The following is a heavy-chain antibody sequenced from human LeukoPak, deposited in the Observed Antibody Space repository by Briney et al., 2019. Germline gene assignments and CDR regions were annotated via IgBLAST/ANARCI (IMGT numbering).Heavy chain of an antibody. D-gene: IGHD3-10*01. CDR1: GFTFSIYA. J-gene: IGHJ4*02. CDR2: MSGNGALT. V-gene: IGHV3-23*01. Sequence: PGGSLRLSCTASGFTFSIYAMAWVRQAPGKGLEWVSSMSGNGALTYYADSVKGRFAISRDNSKSTLYLQMNSLRAEDTALYYCAKDMAAYYYASGNIDYWGQGTLVTVSS. CDR3: AKDMAAYYYASGNIDY.